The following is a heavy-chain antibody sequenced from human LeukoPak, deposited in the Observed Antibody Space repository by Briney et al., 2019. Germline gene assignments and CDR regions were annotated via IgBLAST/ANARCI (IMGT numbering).Heavy chain of an antibody. J-gene: IGHJ5*02. CDR1: GFTVSSNY. D-gene: IGHD2-21*01. V-gene: IGHV3-66*01. Sequence: GGSLRLSCAASGFTVSSNYMSWVRQAPGKGLEWVSVIYSGGSTYYADSVKGRFTISRDNSKNTLYLQMNSLRAEDTAVYYCAREAWGLRVDPWGQGTLVTVSS. CDR2: IYSGGST. CDR3: AREAWGLRVDP.